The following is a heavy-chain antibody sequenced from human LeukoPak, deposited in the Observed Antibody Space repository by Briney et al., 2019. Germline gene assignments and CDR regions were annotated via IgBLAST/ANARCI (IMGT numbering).Heavy chain of an antibody. CDR2: ISAYNGNT. D-gene: IGHD3-22*01. V-gene: IGHV1-18*01. CDR3: AREAYYYDSSGYYSDY. CDR1: GYTFTSYG. J-gene: IGHJ4*02. Sequence: ASAKVSCKASGYTFTSYGISWVRQAPGQGLEWMGWISAYNGNTNYAQKLQGRVTMTTDTSTSTAYMELRSLRSDDTAVYYCAREAYYYDSSGYYSDYWGQGTLVTVSS.